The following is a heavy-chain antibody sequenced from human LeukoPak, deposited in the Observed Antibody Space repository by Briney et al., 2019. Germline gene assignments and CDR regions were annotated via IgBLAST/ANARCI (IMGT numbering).Heavy chain of an antibody. CDR3: ARKGIAAAGFDY. J-gene: IGHJ4*02. D-gene: IGHD6-13*01. CDR1: GFTFDDYT. Sequence: GGSLRLSCAASGFTFDDYTMHWVRQAPGKGLEWVSGISWNSGSIGYADSVKGRFTISRDNAKNSLYLQMNSLRAEDTALYYCARKGIAAAGFDYWGQGTLVTVSS. CDR2: ISWNSGSI. V-gene: IGHV3-9*01.